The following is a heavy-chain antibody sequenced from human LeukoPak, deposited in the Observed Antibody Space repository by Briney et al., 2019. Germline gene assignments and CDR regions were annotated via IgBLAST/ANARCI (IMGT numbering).Heavy chain of an antibody. D-gene: IGHD4-17*01. J-gene: IGHJ3*02. CDR2: IGITSEYI. Sequence: GGSLTLSCAASGFTITAYAMSWLRQRPGKGLEWVSGIGITSEYIHYADSVKGRFTISRDNSKNTVYLEMSSLRAEDAAVYYCAKDPNGDYVGAFDTWGQGTMVIVSS. CDR3: AKDPNGDYVGAFDT. V-gene: IGHV3-23*01. CDR1: GFTITAYA.